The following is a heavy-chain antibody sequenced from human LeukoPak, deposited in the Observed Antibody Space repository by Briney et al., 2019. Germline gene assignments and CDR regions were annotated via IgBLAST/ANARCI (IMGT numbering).Heavy chain of an antibody. D-gene: IGHD3-3*01. Sequence: AGGSLRLSCAASGFTFSSYWMSWVRQAPGKGLEWVANIKQDGSEKYYVDSAKGRFTISRDNAKNSLYLQMNSLRAEDTAVYYCARDFWARYDFWSGYHPAYYYYGMDVWGQGTTVTVSS. CDR1: GFTFSSYW. V-gene: IGHV3-7*01. CDR3: ARDFWARYDFWSGYHPAYYYYGMDV. CDR2: IKQDGSEK. J-gene: IGHJ6*02.